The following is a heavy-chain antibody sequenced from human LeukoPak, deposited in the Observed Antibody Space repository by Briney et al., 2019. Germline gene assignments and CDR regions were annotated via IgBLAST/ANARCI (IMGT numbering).Heavy chain of an antibody. D-gene: IGHD4-17*01. CDR1: GGSISSYY. CDR2: IYYSGST. CDR3: ARDRDYGDYSAFDY. J-gene: IGHJ4*02. V-gene: IGHV4-59*01. Sequence: SETLSLTCTVSGGSISSYYWSWIRQPPGKGLEWIGYIYYSGSTNYNPSLKSRVTISVGTSKNQFSLKLSSVTAADTTVYYCARDRDYGDYSAFDYWGQGTLVTVSS.